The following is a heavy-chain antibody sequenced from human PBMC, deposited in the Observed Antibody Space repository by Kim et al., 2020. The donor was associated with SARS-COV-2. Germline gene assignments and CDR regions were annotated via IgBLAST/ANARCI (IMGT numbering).Heavy chain of an antibody. CDR3: AKGGLLARRFDY. J-gene: IGHJ4*02. V-gene: IGHV3-23*01. D-gene: IGHD6-6*01. Sequence: SYYADAVKGRCSISRENSKNTLYLQRNSLRAEDTAVYYCAKGGLLARRFDYWGQGTLVSVSS. CDR2: S.